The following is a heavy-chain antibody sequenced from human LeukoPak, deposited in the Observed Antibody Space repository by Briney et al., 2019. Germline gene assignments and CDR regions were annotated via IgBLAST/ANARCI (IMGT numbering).Heavy chain of an antibody. CDR3: ARAPGYSSSWYFDY. CDR2: INAGNGNT. D-gene: IGHD6-13*01. CDR1: GYTFTSYA. Sequence: GASVKVSCKASGYTFTSYAMHWVRQAPGQRLEWMGWINAGNGNTKYSRKFKGRVTITRDTSASTAYMELSSLRSEDTAVYYCARAPGYSSSWYFDYWGQGTLVTVSS. J-gene: IGHJ4*02. V-gene: IGHV1-3*01.